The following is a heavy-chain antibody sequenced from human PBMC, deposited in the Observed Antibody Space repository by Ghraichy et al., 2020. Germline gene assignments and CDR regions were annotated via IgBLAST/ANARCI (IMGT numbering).Heavy chain of an antibody. CDR2: ISNNGGST. Sequence: GGSLRLSCAASGFTFRHYAMSWFRQAPGKGLEWVSAISNNGGSTYYADSVKGRFIISRHISKNTLYLQMHSLRAEDTAVYYCAKYSSPTVLVTYYYNYNGMDVWGQGTTVTVSS. CDR3: AKYSSPTVLVTYYYNYNGMDV. CDR1: GFTFRHYA. J-gene: IGHJ6*02. V-gene: IGHV3-23*01. D-gene: IGHD5-18*01.